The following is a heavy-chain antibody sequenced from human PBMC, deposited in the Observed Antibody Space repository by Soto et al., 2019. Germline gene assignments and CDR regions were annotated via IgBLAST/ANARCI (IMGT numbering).Heavy chain of an antibody. CDR3: ARQPQWRTGGMDV. D-gene: IGHD6-19*01. Sequence: PSETLSLTCTVSGGSISSSSYYWGWIRQPPGKGLEWIGSIYYSGSTYYNPSLKSRVTISVDTSKNQFSLKLSSVTAADTAVYYCARQPQWRTGGMDVWGQGTTVTVSS. CDR2: IYYSGST. J-gene: IGHJ6*02. V-gene: IGHV4-39*01. CDR1: GGSISSSSYY.